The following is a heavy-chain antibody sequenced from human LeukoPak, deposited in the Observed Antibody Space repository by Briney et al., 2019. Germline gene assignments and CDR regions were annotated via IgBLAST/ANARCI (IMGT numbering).Heavy chain of an antibody. D-gene: IGHD5-18*01. J-gene: IGHJ3*02. CDR1: GFTFSSYG. CDR3: AKLWLWGSDAFDI. V-gene: IGHV3-30*18. CDR2: ISYDGSNK. Sequence: PGRSLRLSCAASGFTFSSYGMHWVRQAPGKGLEWVAAISYDGSNKYYADSVKGRFTISRDNSKNTLYLQMNSLRAEDTAVYYCAKLWLWGSDAFDIWGQGTMVTVSS.